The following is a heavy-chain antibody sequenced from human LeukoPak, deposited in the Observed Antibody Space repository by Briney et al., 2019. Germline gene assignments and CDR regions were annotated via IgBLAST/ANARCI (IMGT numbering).Heavy chain of an antibody. Sequence: PGGSLRLSCAASGFTFNSYAMNWVRQAPGKGLEWISAISASGASTLYADSVKGRFTISRDNAKNTVSLQLNSLRAEDTAIYYCAKTYRDYFDYWGRGTLVTVSS. CDR1: GFTFNSYA. D-gene: IGHD5-18*01. V-gene: IGHV3-23*01. CDR2: ISASGAST. CDR3: AKTYRDYFDY. J-gene: IGHJ4*02.